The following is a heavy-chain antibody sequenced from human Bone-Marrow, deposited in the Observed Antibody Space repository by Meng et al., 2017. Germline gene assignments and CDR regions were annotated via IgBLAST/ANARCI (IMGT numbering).Heavy chain of an antibody. CDR3: ARDAFRETSSGYYDY. CDR1: GFTFSSYS. V-gene: IGHV3-21*01. J-gene: IGHJ4*02. Sequence: GESLKISCAASGFTFSSYSMNWVRQAPGKGLEWVSSISSSSSYIYYADSVKGRFTISRDNAKNSLYLQMNSLRAEDTAVYYCARDAFRETSSGYYDYWGQGTLVTVSS. CDR2: ISSSSSYI. D-gene: IGHD3-22*01.